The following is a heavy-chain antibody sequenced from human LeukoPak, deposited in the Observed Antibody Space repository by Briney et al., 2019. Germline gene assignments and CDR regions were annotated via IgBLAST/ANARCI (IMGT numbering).Heavy chain of an antibody. Sequence: NPGGSLRLSCAASGFTFSNAWMSWVRQAPGKGLEWVGRIKSKTDGGTTDYAAPVKGRFTISRGDSKNTLYLQTNSLKTEDTAVYYCTTSPYYDSSAFDYWGQGTLVTVSS. CDR1: GFTFSNAW. CDR2: IKSKTDGGTT. V-gene: IGHV3-15*01. D-gene: IGHD3-22*01. CDR3: TTSPYYDSSAFDY. J-gene: IGHJ4*02.